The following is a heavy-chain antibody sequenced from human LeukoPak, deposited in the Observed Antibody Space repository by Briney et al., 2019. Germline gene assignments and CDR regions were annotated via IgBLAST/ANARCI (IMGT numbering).Heavy chain of an antibody. D-gene: IGHD3-16*02. Sequence: SETLSLTCAVYGGSFSGYYWSWIRQPPGKGPEWIGEINHSGSTNYNPSLKSRVTISVGTSKNQFSLKLSSVTAADTAVYYCARAGRYVWGSYRPPIDFDYWGQGTLVTVSS. V-gene: IGHV4-34*01. J-gene: IGHJ4*02. CDR2: INHSGST. CDR1: GGSFSGYY. CDR3: ARAGRYVWGSYRPPIDFDY.